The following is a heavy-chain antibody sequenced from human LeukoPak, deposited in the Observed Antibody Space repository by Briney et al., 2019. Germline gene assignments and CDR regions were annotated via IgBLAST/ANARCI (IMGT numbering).Heavy chain of an antibody. J-gene: IGHJ5*02. V-gene: IGHV4-34*01. CDR3: ALQTARRLSWLDP. Sequence: SETLSLTCAVYGGSFSGYYWSWIRQPPGKGLEWIGEINHSGSTNYNPSLKSRVTISVDTSRNQFSLKLSSVTAADTPVYYCALQTARRLSWLDPWGQGTLVTVSS. D-gene: IGHD5-18*01. CDR2: INHSGST. CDR1: GGSFSGYY.